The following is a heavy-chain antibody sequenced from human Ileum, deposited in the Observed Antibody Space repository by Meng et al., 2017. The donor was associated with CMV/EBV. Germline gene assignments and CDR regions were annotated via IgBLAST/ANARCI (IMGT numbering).Heavy chain of an antibody. J-gene: IGHJ4*02. V-gene: IGHV4-39*07. D-gene: IGHD6-19*01. CDR3: ARDMTNQWFYY. Sequence: LQLQESGPGWRKPRVPLSLTITASGAPSRNVSHSWAWFRKSPGKAPEWIGSIFFSGIADYNPSLKSRVTISLHATQKQFSLRLTSVTAADSAVYFCARDMTNQWFYYWGQGTLVTVSS. CDR1: GAPSRNVSHS. CDR2: IFFSGIA.